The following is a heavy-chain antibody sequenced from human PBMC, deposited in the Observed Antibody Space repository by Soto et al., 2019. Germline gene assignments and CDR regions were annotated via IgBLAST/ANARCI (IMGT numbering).Heavy chain of an antibody. CDR2: MRHSGGT. CDR3: ARVERGTATTVVDAFDI. Sequence: QVQLQQWGAGLLKPSETLSLTCAVYGGSVSSGSYYWSWIRQPPGKGLEWIGAMRHSGGTHFNPSLKSRVTIPVDTSKNQFSLKMSFVTAADTALYYCARVERGTATTVVDAFDIWGPGTMVTVSS. J-gene: IGHJ3*02. V-gene: IGHV4-34*01. CDR1: GGSVSSGSYY. D-gene: IGHD1-1*01.